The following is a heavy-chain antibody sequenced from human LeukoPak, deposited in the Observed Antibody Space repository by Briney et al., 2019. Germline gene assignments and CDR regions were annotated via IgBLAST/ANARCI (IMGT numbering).Heavy chain of an antibody. CDR3: ARDGAVGESAALYAPPEGYYYYGMDV. V-gene: IGHV1-18*01. J-gene: IGHJ6*02. CDR2: ISAYNGNT. D-gene: IGHD2-2*01. Sequence: GASVKVSCKASGYTFTSYDINWVRQATGQGLEWMGWISAYNGNTNYAQKLQGRVTMTTDTSTSTAYMELRSLRSDDTAVYYCARDGAVGESAALYAPPEGYYYYGMDVWGQGTTVTVSS. CDR1: GYTFTSYD.